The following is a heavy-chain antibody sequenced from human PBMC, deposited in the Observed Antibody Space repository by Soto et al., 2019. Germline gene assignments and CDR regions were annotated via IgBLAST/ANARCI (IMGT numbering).Heavy chain of an antibody. CDR2: ISSSSSTI. CDR1: GFTFSSYS. J-gene: IGHJ4*02. V-gene: IGHV3-48*01. CDR3: AKAGIVLMVYAPSPFYFYY. Sequence: GGSLRLSCAASGFTFSSYSMNWVRQAPGKGLEWVSYISSSSSTIYYADSVKGRFTISRDNSKNTLYLQMNSLRAEDTAVYYCAKAGIVLMVYAPSPFYFYYWGQGTLVTVSS. D-gene: IGHD2-8*01.